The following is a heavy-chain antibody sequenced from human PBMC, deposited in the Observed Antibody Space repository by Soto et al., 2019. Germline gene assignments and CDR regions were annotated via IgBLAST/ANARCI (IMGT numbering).Heavy chain of an antibody. D-gene: IGHD3-10*01. CDR2: IDPSDSYT. V-gene: IGHV5-10-1*01. J-gene: IGHJ4*02. CDR1: VYSFTTYW. CDR3: ARLPYGSGSSLGY. Sequence: GESLKISCKGSVYSFTTYWISWVRQMPGKGLEWMGRIDPSDSYTKYSPSFQGHVTISADKSISTAYLQWSSLQASDTAIYYCARLPYGSGSSLGYWGQGTLVTVSS.